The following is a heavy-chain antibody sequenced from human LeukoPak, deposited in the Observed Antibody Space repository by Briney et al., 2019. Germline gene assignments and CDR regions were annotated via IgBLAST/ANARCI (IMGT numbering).Heavy chain of an antibody. CDR3: ATNPIEAADWFDP. Sequence: SVKVSCKASGGTFSSYAISWVRQAPGQGLEWMGRIIPILGIANYAQKFQGRVTITADKSTSTAYMELSSLRSEDTAVYYCATNPIEAADWFDPWGQGTLVTVSS. J-gene: IGHJ5*02. CDR1: GGTFSSYA. CDR2: IIPILGIA. D-gene: IGHD6-13*01. V-gene: IGHV1-69*04.